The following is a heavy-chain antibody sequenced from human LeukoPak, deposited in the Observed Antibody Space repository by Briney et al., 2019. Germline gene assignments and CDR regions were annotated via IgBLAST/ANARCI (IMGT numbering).Heavy chain of an antibody. CDR3: ARAYYDYVWGSYRPFDY. V-gene: IGHV3-48*03. Sequence: GGSLRLSCAASGSTFSSYEMNWVREAPGKGLEWVSYISSSGSTIYYADSVKGRFTISRDNAKNSLYLQMNSLRAEDTAVDYCARAYYDYVWGSYRPFDYWGQGTLVTVSS. CDR1: GSTFSSYE. CDR2: ISSSGSTI. J-gene: IGHJ4*02. D-gene: IGHD3-16*02.